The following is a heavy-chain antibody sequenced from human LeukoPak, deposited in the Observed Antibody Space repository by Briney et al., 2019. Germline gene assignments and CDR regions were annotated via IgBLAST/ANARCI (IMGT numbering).Heavy chain of an antibody. J-gene: IGHJ4*02. D-gene: IGHD4-17*01. Sequence: GASVKVSCKASGYTLTAFYMHWVRQAPGQGLEWMGWINPNSGGTNYAQKFQGWVTMTRDTSISTAYMELSRLRSDDTAVYYCARAHYGDYGGYYFDYWGQGTLVTFSS. CDR1: GYTLTAFY. CDR2: INPNSGGT. V-gene: IGHV1-2*04. CDR3: ARAHYGDYGGYYFDY.